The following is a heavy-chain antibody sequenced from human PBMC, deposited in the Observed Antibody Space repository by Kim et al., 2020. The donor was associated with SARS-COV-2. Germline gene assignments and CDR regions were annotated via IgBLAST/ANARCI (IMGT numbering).Heavy chain of an antibody. D-gene: IGHD3-22*01. V-gene: IGHV3-30*02. CDR3: AKDKAVVVSFFGMDV. Sequence: AGYVKGRFTISRDNYKNTVYLQMSSLRADDTAIDYCAKDKAVVVSFFGMDVWGQGTTVTVSS. J-gene: IGHJ6*02.